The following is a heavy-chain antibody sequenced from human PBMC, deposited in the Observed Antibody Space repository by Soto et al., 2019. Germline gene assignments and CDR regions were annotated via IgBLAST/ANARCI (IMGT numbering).Heavy chain of an antibody. Sequence: ASVKVSCKASGYTFYSHIISWVRQAPGQGLEWMGRINADYGNTQYAQKFRGRVTMTTDTSTTTVYMELTNLRSDDTAVYYCARGIQGDYYYGMDVWG. V-gene: IGHV1-18*01. D-gene: IGHD5-18*01. CDR1: GYTFYSHI. CDR2: INADYGNT. CDR3: ARGIQGDYYYGMDV. J-gene: IGHJ6*02.